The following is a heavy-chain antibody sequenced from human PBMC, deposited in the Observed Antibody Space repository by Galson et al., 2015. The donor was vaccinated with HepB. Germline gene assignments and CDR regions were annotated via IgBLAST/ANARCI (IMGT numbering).Heavy chain of an antibody. Sequence: QVQLQESGPGLVKPSETLSLTCTVSGGSISSYYWSWIRQPPGKGLEWIGYIYYSGSTNYNPSLKSRVTISVDTSKNQFSLKLSSVTAADTAVYYCARERGGSYYFDYWGQGTLVTVSS. CDR1: GGSISSYY. J-gene: IGHJ4*02. CDR3: ARERGGSYYFDY. V-gene: IGHV4-59*01. D-gene: IGHD1-26*01. CDR2: IYYSGST.